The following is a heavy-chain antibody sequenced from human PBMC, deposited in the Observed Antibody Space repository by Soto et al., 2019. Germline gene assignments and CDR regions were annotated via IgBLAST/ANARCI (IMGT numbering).Heavy chain of an antibody. CDR2: LIPIFATA. CDR1: GGTFSSYA. CDR3: AGCLLRLGELSLCEYNWLDP. V-gene: IGHV1-69*13. Sequence: SVKVSCKASGGTFSSYAISWVRQAPGQGLEWMGGLIPIFATANYAQKFQGRVTITADESTSTAYMELRSLRSEDTAVYYCAGCLLRLGELSLCEYNWLDPWGQGSLVTVS. J-gene: IGHJ5*02. D-gene: IGHD3-16*02.